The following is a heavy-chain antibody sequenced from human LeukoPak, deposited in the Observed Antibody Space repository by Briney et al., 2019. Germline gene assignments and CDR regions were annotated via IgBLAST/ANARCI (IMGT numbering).Heavy chain of an antibody. CDR3: ASGVVVVAATRIDAFDI. CDR1: GGSISSSSYY. J-gene: IGHJ3*02. V-gene: IGHV4-39*01. CDR2: IYHSGST. Sequence: SETLSLTCTVSGGSISSSSYYWGWIRQPPGKGLEWIGSIYHSGSTYYNPSLKSRVTISVDTSKNQFSLKLSSVTAADTAVYYCASGVVVVAATRIDAFDIWGQGTMVTVSS. D-gene: IGHD2-15*01.